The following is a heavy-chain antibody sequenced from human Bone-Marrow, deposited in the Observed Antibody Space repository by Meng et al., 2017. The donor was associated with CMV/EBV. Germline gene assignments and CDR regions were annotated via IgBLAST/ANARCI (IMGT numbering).Heavy chain of an antibody. CDR3: ARGPSIAVAGETSKSSRYYYDMDV. J-gene: IGHJ6*02. V-gene: IGHV1-2*02. Sequence: ASVKVSCKASGYTFTGYYMHWVRQAPGQGLEWMGWINPNSGGTNYAQKFQGRVTMTRDTSISTAYMELSRLRSDDTAVYYCARGPSIAVAGETSKSSRYYYDMDVWGQGNTVTVSS. D-gene: IGHD6-19*01. CDR1: GYTFTGYY. CDR2: INPNSGGT.